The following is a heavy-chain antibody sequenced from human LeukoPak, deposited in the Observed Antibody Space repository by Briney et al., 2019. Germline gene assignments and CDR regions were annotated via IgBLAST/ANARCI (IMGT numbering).Heavy chain of an antibody. Sequence: GGSLRLSCAASGFTFSMYSMAWVRQAPGKGLEWVSVINDRGGYIQAADSVKGRFTIARDNSQNTLFLQMDSLRAEDTAVYYCVRERDRGIEVADDFDYWGQGTLVTVSS. J-gene: IGHJ4*02. CDR2: INDRGGYI. CDR3: VRERDRGIEVADDFDY. V-gene: IGHV3-23*01. CDR1: GFTFSMYS. D-gene: IGHD6-19*01.